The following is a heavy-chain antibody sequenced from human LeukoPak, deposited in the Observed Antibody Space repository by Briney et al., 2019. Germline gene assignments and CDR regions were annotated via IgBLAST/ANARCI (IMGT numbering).Heavy chain of an antibody. CDR3: ARGLVGFWIYYYMDV. J-gene: IGHJ6*03. CDR1: GGSISSGSYY. Sequence: SETLSLTCTVSGGSISSGSYYWSWIRQPAGKGLEWIGEINHSGSTNYNPSLKSRVTISVDTSKNQFSLKLSSVTAADTAVYYCARGLVGFWIYYYMDVWGKGTTVTVSS. V-gene: IGHV4-61*10. CDR2: INHSGST. D-gene: IGHD3-3*01.